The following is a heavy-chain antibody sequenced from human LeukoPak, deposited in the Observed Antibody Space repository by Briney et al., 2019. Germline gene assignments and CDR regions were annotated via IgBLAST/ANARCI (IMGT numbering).Heavy chain of an antibody. V-gene: IGHV5-51*01. CDR1: GYSFTSYW. CDR2: IYPGDSDT. J-gene: IGHJ3*02. Sequence: GESLKISCKGSGYSFTSYWIGWVRQMLGKGLEWMGIIYPGDSDTRYSPSFQGQVTISADKSISTAYLQWSSLKASDTAMYYCASASCGGDCYGSILWGAFDIWGQGTMVTVSS. CDR3: ASASCGGDCYGSILWGAFDI. D-gene: IGHD2-21*01.